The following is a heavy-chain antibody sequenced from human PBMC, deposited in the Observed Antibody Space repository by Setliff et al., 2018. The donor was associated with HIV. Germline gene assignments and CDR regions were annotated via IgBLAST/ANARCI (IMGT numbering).Heavy chain of an antibody. J-gene: IGHJ6*03. D-gene: IGHD2-2*01. Sequence: PGGSLRLSCAASGFTFSSYTMNWIRQAPGKGPEWISWISSSDGSNKYYADSVKGRFTISRDNSKNTLFLQMNSLRVEDTAVYYCAKSVGCSSAICYQDYYHFMDVWGKGSTVTVSS. V-gene: IGHV3-30*01. CDR3: AKSVGCSSAICYQDYYHFMDV. CDR1: GFTFSSYT. CDR2: SSSDGSNK.